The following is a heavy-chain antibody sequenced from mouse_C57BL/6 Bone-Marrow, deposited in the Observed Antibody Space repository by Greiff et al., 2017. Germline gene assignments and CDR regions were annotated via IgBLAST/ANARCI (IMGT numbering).Heavy chain of an antibody. Sequence: VQLMQSGAELVRPGASVTLSCKASGYTFTDYEMHWVKQTPVHGLEWIGAIDPETGGTAYNQKFKGKAILTADKSSSTAYMELRSLTSEDSAVYYCTKGKITSGYWGQGTTLTVSS. CDR2: IDPETGGT. J-gene: IGHJ2*01. V-gene: IGHV1-15*01. CDR3: TKGKITSGY. CDR1: GYTFTDYE. D-gene: IGHD1-1*01.